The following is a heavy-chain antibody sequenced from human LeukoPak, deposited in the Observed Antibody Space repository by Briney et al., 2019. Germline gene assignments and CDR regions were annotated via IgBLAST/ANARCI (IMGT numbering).Heavy chain of an antibody. Sequence: PSETLSLTCTVSGGSISSYYWSWIRQPAGKGLEWIGRIYTSGSTNYNPSLKSRVTMSVDTSKNQFSLKLSSVTAADTAVYYCARELIKTQDIVVRMFDYGGQGTLVTVSS. V-gene: IGHV4-4*07. D-gene: IGHD2-15*01. CDR3: ARELIKTQDIVVRMFDY. J-gene: IGHJ4*02. CDR2: IYTSGST. CDR1: GGSISSYY.